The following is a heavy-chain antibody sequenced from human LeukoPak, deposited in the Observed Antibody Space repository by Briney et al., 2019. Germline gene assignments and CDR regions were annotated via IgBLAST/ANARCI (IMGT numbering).Heavy chain of an antibody. J-gene: IGHJ6*03. D-gene: IGHD3-10*01. CDR1: GYTFTSYG. CDR3: ARAWFDYYYMDV. Sequence: ASVKVSCKASGYTFTSYGISWVRQAPGQGLEWMGWINPNSGGTNYAQKFQGRVTMTRDTSISTAYMELSRLRSDDTAVYYCARAWFDYYYMDVWGKGTTVTISS. V-gene: IGHV1-2*02. CDR2: INPNSGGT.